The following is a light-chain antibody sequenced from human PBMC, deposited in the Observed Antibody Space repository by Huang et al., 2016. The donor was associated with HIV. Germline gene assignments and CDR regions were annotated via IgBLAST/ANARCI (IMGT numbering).Light chain of an antibody. CDR3: QQSNDWPPYT. J-gene: IGKJ2*01. CDR1: QNIITH. CDR2: GAS. Sequence: EIVMTQSPATLSVSPGETATLSCRASQNIITHLAWDQQKPGQSPRLLIYGASTRATGTPARFSGSGSGTDFTLTISNLQSEDFAVYYCQQSNDWPPYTFGQGTKL. V-gene: IGKV3D-15*01.